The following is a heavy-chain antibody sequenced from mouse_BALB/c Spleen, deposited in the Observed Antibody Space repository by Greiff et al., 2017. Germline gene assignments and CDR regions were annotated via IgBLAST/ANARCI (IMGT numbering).Heavy chain of an antibody. CDR3: ARREDGYYVFAY. CDR2: ISSGGSYT. V-gene: IGHV5-6*02. J-gene: IGHJ3*01. D-gene: IGHD2-3*01. Sequence: DVKLVESGGDLVKPGGSLKLSCAASGFTFSSYGMSWVRQTPDKRLEWVATISSGGSYTYYPDSVKGRFTISRDNAKNTLYLQMSSLKSEDTAMYYCARREDGYYVFAYWGQGTLVTVAA. CDR1: GFTFSSYG.